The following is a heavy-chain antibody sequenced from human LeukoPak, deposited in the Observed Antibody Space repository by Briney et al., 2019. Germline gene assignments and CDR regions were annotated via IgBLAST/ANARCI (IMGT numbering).Heavy chain of an antibody. CDR3: ARDSAYYYDSTLMDY. CDR1: GFTFSSYE. CDR2: ISSSGSTI. J-gene: IGHJ4*02. Sequence: GSLRLSCAASGFTFSSYEMNWVRQAPGKGLEWVSYISSSGSTIYYADSVKGRFTISRDNAKNSLYLQMNSLRAEDTAVYYCARDSAYYYDSTLMDYWGQGTLATVSS. D-gene: IGHD3-22*01. V-gene: IGHV3-48*03.